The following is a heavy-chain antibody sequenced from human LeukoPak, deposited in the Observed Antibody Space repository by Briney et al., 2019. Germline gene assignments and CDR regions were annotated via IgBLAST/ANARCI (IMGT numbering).Heavy chain of an antibody. CDR3: ARGRAARPFYWFDP. J-gene: IGHJ5*02. V-gene: IGHV1-2*02. CDR1: GYTFTGYY. Sequence: ASVKVSCKASGYTFTGYYMHWVRQAPGQGLEWMGWINPNSGGTNYAQKFQGRVTMTRDTCISTAYMELSRLRSDDTAVYYCARGRAARPFYWFDPWGQGTLVTVSS. CDR2: INPNSGGT. D-gene: IGHD6-6*01.